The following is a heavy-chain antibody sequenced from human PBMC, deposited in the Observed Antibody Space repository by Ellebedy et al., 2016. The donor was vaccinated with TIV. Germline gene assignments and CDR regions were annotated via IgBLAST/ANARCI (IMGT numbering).Heavy chain of an antibody. CDR2: SSSKADGYTT. V-gene: IGHV3-72*01. CDR1: GSIFSDHY. CDR3: TRGPFFL. Sequence: GESLKISXGGDGSIFSDHYMDWVRQAPGKGLEWVGRSSSKADGYTTHYAASVRGRFTISRGDSRNSVYLQMNSLKIEDTAVYYCTRGPFFLWGQGTTVTISS. J-gene: IGHJ6*02.